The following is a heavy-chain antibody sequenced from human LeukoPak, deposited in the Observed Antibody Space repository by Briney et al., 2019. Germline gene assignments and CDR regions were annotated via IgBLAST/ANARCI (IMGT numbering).Heavy chain of an antibody. CDR1: GGSISSYY. J-gene: IGHJ4*02. Sequence: SETLSRTCTVSGGSISSYYWSWIRQPPGKGLEWIGYIYYSGSTNYNPSPKSRVTISVDTSKNQFSLKLSSVTAADTAVYYCARFRPDTAMATVNTFDYWGQGTLVTVSS. CDR2: IYYSGST. CDR3: ARFRPDTAMATVNTFDY. V-gene: IGHV4-59*08. D-gene: IGHD5-18*01.